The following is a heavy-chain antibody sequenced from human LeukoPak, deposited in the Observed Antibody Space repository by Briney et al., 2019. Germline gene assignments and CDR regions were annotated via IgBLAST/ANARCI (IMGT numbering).Heavy chain of an antibody. CDR2: IYYSGST. D-gene: IGHD6-13*01. CDR1: GGSISSSSYY. Sequence: SETLSLTCTVSGGSISSSSYYWGWISQPPGKGLEWIGSIYYSGSTYYNPSLKSRVTISVDTSKNQFSLKLSSVTAADTAVYYCARYSSSWTYYFDYWGQGTLVTVSS. V-gene: IGHV4-39*01. J-gene: IGHJ4*02. CDR3: ARYSSSWTYYFDY.